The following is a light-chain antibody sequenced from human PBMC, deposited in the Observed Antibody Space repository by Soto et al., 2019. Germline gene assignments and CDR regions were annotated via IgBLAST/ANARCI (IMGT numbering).Light chain of an antibody. V-gene: IGLV2-14*01. CDR1: SSDVGAYNY. CDR3: SSYASSTPWV. Sequence: QSALTQPASVSGSPGQSITISCTGTSSDVGAYNYVSWYQQHPGKAPKLMIYEVSYRPSGVSDRFSGSRSGNTASLTISGLQAEDESDYYCSSYASSTPWVFGGRTKHNVL. CDR2: EVS. J-gene: IGLJ3*02.